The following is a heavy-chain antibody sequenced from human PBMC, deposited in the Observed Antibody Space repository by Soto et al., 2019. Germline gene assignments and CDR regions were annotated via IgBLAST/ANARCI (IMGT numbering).Heavy chain of an antibody. Sequence: ASVKVSCKASGYTFTSYYMHWVRQAPGQGLEWMGIINPSGGSTSYAQKFQGRVTMTRDTSTSTVYMELSSLRSEDTAVYYCARGPNPIYCSGGSCYRFDPWGQRTLVTVSS. CDR2: INPSGGST. J-gene: IGHJ5*02. D-gene: IGHD2-15*01. V-gene: IGHV1-46*03. CDR3: ARGPNPIYCSGGSCYRFDP. CDR1: GYTFTSYY.